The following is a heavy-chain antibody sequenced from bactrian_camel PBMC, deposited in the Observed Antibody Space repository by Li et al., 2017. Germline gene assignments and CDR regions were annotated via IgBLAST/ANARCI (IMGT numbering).Heavy chain of an antibody. CDR2: IATGADRLYGNT. D-gene: IGHD7*01. V-gene: IGHV3S53*01. CDR1: GYTYSAHC. Sequence: HVQLVESGGGSVQLGGSLRLSCVSSGYTYSAHCMGWFRQAPGKEREGVAVIATGADRLYGNTYYGDSVQGRATISRDNSGNMYLQMDRLKPEDTAIYYCAAEYFVGGPGRLSKPV.